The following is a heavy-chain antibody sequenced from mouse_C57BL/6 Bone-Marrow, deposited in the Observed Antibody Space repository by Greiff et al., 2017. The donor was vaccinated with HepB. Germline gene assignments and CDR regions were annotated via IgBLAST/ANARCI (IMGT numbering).Heavy chain of an antibody. V-gene: IGHV7-3*01. CDR2: IRNKANGYTT. J-gene: IGHJ1*03. CDR3: ARDYSDWYFDV. CDR1: GFTFTDYY. Sequence: EVQVVESGGGLVQPGGSLSLSCAASGFTFTDYYMSWVRQPPGKALEWLGFIRNKANGYTTEYSASVKGRFTISRDNSQSILYLQMNALRAEDSATYYCARDYSDWYFDVWGTGTTVTVSS. D-gene: IGHD2-13*01.